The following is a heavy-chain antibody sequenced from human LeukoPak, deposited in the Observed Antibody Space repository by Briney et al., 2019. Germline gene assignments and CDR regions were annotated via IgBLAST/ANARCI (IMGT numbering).Heavy chain of an antibody. CDR2: ISGSGGST. V-gene: IGHV3-23*01. CDR3: AEDGGSSSLIYYYYYGMDV. J-gene: IGHJ6*02. D-gene: IGHD6-6*01. Sequence: GGSLRLSCAASGFTFSSYAMSWVRQAPGKGLEWVSAISGSGGSTYYADSVKGRFTISRDNSKNTLYLQMNSLRAEDTAVYYCAEDGGSSSLIYYYYYGMDVWGQGTTVTVSS. CDR1: GFTFSSYA.